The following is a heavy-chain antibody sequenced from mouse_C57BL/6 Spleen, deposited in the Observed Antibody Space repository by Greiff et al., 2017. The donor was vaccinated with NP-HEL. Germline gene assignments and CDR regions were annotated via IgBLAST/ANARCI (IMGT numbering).Heavy chain of an antibody. J-gene: IGHJ1*03. V-gene: IGHV5-17*01. D-gene: IGHD1-1*01. Sequence: EVQLVESGGGLVKPGGSLKLSCAASGFTFSDYGMHWVRHAPEQGLEWVAYISSGSSTIYYADTVKGRFTISRDNAKNTPFLQMTSLRSEDTAMYYCARPITTVDWYFDVWGTGTTVTVSS. CDR3: ARPITTVDWYFDV. CDR1: GFTFSDYG. CDR2: ISSGSSTI.